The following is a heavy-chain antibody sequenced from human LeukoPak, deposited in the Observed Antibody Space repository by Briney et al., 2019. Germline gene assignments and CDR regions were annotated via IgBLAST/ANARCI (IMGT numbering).Heavy chain of an antibody. J-gene: IGHJ6*02. CDR1: GLTFSSYS. D-gene: IGHD6-13*01. Sequence: GGSQRLSCAASGLTFSSYSMNWVRQAPGKGLEWVSSISSSSSYIYYADSVKGRFTISRDNAKNSLYLQMNSLRAEDTAVYYCARIGTPYSSIYYYYGMDVWGQGTTVTVSS. CDR3: ARIGTPYSSIYYYYGMDV. CDR2: ISSSSSYI. V-gene: IGHV3-21*01.